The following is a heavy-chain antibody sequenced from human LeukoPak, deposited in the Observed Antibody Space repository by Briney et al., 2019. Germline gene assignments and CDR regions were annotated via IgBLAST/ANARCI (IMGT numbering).Heavy chain of an antibody. CDR2: ISSSGSTI. CDR3: AKERSSSLGDHFDY. D-gene: IGHD6-13*01. Sequence: GGSLRLSCAASGFTFSDYYMSWIRQAPGKGLEWVSYISSSGSTIYYADSVKGRFTISRDNSKNTLYLQMNSLRAEDTALYYCAKERSSSLGDHFDYWGQGTLVTVSS. J-gene: IGHJ4*02. CDR1: GFTFSDYY. V-gene: IGHV3-11*01.